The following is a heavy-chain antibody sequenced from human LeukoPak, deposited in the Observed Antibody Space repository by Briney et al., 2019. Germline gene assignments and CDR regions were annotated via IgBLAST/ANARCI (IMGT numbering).Heavy chain of an antibody. CDR3: ARDSSYDFWRGYWFDP. CDR2: INPNSGGT. Sequence: ASVKVSCKASGYTFTGYYMHWVRQAPGQGLEWMGWINPNSGGTNYAQKFQGRVTMTRDTSISTAYMELSRPRSDDTAVYYCARDSSYDFWRGYWFDPWGQGTLVTVSS. J-gene: IGHJ5*02. D-gene: IGHD3-3*01. CDR1: GYTFTGYY. V-gene: IGHV1-2*02.